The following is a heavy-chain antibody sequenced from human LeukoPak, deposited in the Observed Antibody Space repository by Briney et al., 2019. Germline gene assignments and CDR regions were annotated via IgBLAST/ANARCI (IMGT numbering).Heavy chain of an antibody. CDR3: ARDLVAGTGVDAFDI. CDR1: GGSISSSSYY. D-gene: IGHD6-19*01. CDR2: INHSGST. V-gene: IGHV4-39*07. Sequence: KTSETLSLTCTVSGGSISSSSYYWNWIRQPPGKGLEWIGEINHSGSTNYNPSLKRRVTISVDTSKNQFSLNLSSVTAADTAVYYCARDLVAGTGVDAFDIWGQGTMVTVSS. J-gene: IGHJ3*02.